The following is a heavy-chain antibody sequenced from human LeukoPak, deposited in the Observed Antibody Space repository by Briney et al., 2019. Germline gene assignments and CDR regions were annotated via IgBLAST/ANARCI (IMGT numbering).Heavy chain of an antibody. CDR1: GYAFSNYA. Sequence: ASVKVSCKASGYAFSNYAMHWVRQAPGQRPEWLGWINAANGYSKYSQELQGRVIITRDTSASTAYMELSSLRSEDMAIYYCAIRDGHTDHWGQGTLVTVSS. CDR3: AIRDGHTDH. J-gene: IGHJ4*02. D-gene: IGHD5-24*01. V-gene: IGHV1-3*03. CDR2: INAANGYS.